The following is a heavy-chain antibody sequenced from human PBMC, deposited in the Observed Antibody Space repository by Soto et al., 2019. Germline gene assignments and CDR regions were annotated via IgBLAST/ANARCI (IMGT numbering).Heavy chain of an antibody. Sequence: GGSLRLSCAASGLMFSSYAMSWVRQAPWKGLEWVSTISNSGDPTYYADPVKGRFTISRDQSKNTLFLQMNSLRADDTAVYYCATGDSTGYYNYWGHGTLVTVSS. CDR2: ISNSGDPT. V-gene: IGHV3-23*01. CDR1: GLMFSSYA. J-gene: IGHJ4*01. CDR3: ATGDSTGYYNY. D-gene: IGHD3-22*01.